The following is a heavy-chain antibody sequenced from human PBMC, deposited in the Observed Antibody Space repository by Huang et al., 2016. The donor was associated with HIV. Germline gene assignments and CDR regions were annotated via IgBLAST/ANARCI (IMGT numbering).Heavy chain of an antibody. Sequence: QMQLQQRGAGLLKPSETLSLTCGVAGGSFTGNYLPWIRQAPGQGMEWIGEVNDSGATNYNPSLNGRVTISLDKSNRELSLNLRSVTAADTAVYYCARQWTILEWLLGLDVWGQGTTVIVSS. V-gene: IGHV4-34*02. D-gene: IGHD3-3*01. J-gene: IGHJ6*02. CDR1: GGSFTGNY. CDR2: VNDSGAT. CDR3: ARQWTILEWLLGLDV.